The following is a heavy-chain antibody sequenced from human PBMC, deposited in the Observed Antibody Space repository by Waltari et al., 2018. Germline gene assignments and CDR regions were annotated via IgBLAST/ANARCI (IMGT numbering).Heavy chain of an antibody. CDR1: GGSISSGSYY. Sequence: QVQLQESGPGLVKPSQTLSLTCTVSGGSISSGSYYWSWIRQPAGKGLEWIGRIYTSGSTNYNPSLKSRVTISVDTSKNQFSLKLSSVTAADTAVYYCARGTRLSGWSNPYFDYWGQGTLVTVSS. V-gene: IGHV4-61*02. CDR2: IYTSGST. J-gene: IGHJ4*02. CDR3: ARGTRLSGWSNPYFDY. D-gene: IGHD6-19*01.